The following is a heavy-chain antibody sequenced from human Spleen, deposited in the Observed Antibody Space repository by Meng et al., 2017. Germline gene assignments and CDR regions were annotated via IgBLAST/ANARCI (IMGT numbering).Heavy chain of an antibody. V-gene: IGHV4-39*07. Sequence: SETLSLTCTVSGGSISSRSHYWGWIRQPPGKGLEWIGSMYERGSTYYKPSLKSRVTISVDTSKNQFSLKLTSVTAADTAVYYCAREWGRVPWFQAHFFDSWGQGALVTVSS. CDR3: AREWGRVPWFQAHFFDS. D-gene: IGHD3-10*01. CDR1: GGSISSRSHY. CDR2: MYERGST. J-gene: IGHJ4*02.